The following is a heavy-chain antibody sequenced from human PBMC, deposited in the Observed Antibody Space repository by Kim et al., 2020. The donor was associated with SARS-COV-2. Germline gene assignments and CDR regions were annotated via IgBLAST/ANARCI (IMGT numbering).Heavy chain of an antibody. CDR3: AKDGNDVYYYYYKDV. D-gene: IGHD1-1*01. V-gene: IGHV3-43*01. Sequence: SVKGRFTISRDNSKNSLYLQMNSLRTEDTALYYCAKDGNDVYYYYYKDVWGKGTTVTVSS. J-gene: IGHJ6*03.